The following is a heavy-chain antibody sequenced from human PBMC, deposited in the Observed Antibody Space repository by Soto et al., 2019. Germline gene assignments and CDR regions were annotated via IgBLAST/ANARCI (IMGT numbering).Heavy chain of an antibody. J-gene: IGHJ4*02. D-gene: IGHD3-10*01. CDR1: GYTFSNYA. V-gene: IGHV1-3*01. CDR3: ASPPYGSGNYY. CDR2: INADNGNT. Sequence: QVQLVQSGAEVKKPGASVKVSCKASGYTFSNYALHWVRQAPGQRLEWMGWINADNGNTKYSQKFQGRVTFTRDTSASTAYMDLSSLRSEDTAVYYCASPPYGSGNYYWGQGTLVTVSS.